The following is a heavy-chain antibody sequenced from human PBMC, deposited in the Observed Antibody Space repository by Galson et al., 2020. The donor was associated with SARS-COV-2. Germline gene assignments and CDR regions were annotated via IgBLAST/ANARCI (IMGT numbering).Heavy chain of an antibody. CDR3: VRGETVTIFGVVYEAEYFQH. CDR1: GGSISNNKYY. D-gene: IGHD3-3*01. CDR2: IEYSGRT. V-gene: IGHV4-39*07. J-gene: IGHJ1*01. Sequence: SETLSLTCTVSGGSISNNKYYWGWIRQPPGKGLEWIGSIEYSGRTHLNPSLKSRVTISLDTSKNQFSLKLTSVTAADTAVYNCVRGETVTIFGVVYEAEYFQHWGQGTLVTVSS.